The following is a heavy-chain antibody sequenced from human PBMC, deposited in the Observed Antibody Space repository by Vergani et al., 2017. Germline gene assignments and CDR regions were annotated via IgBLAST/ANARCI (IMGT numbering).Heavy chain of an antibody. V-gene: IGHV3-48*04. D-gene: IGHD4-17*01. Sequence: EVQLVESGGGLVQPGGSLRLSCAASGFTFSSYSMNWVRQAPGKGLEWVSYISSSSSTIYYADSVKGRFTISRDNAKNSLYLQMNSLRAEDTAVYYCASDSGDGFYYWGQGTLVTVSS. CDR3: ASDSGDGFYY. J-gene: IGHJ4*02. CDR1: GFTFSSYS. CDR2: ISSSSSTI.